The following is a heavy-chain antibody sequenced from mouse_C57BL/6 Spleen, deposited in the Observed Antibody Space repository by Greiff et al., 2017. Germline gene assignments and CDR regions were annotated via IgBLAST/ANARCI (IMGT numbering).Heavy chain of an antibody. V-gene: IGHV10-1*01. J-gene: IGHJ2*01. CDR3: VRHQSPYAPFDY. Sequence: EVQGVESGGGLVQPKGSLKLSCAASGFSFNTYAMNWVRQAPGKGLEWVARIRSKSNNYATYYADSVKDRFTISRDDSESMLYLQMNNLKTEDTAMYYCVRHQSPYAPFDYWGQGTTLTVSS. CDR1: GFSFNTYA. CDR2: IRSKSNNYAT. D-gene: IGHD6-5*01.